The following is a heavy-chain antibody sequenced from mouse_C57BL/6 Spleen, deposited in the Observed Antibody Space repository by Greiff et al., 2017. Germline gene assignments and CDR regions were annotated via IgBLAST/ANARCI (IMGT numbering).Heavy chain of an antibody. CDR3: ARHDDFSMDY. J-gene: IGHJ4*01. CDR2: ISSGSSTI. CDR1: GFSFSDYG. D-gene: IGHD2-4*01. Sequence: EVKVVESGGGLVKPGGSLKLSCAASGFSFSDYGMHWVRQAPEKGLEWVAYISSGSSTIYYADTVKGRFTISRANAKNTLFLQMTSLRYEDTAMYYCARHDDFSMDYWGQGTSVTVSS. V-gene: IGHV5-17*01.